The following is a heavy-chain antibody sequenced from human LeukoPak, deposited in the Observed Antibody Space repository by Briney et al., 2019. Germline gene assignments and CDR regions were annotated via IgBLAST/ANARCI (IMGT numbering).Heavy chain of an antibody. CDR3: ARDPSNTSGWYIYFDF. Sequence: GASVTVSCKTSGYSFTHYAISWVRQALGQGLEWMGWISTYNGDTKYAQKLQGRFTMTSDTSTSTVYMELRSLTSDDTAVYYCARDPSNTSGWYIYFDFWGQGTLVTVSS. CDR2: ISTYNGDT. D-gene: IGHD6-19*01. J-gene: IGHJ4*02. CDR1: GYSFTHYA. V-gene: IGHV1-18*01.